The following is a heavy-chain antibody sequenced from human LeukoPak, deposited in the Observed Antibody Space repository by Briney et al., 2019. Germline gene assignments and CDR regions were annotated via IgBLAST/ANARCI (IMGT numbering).Heavy chain of an antibody. J-gene: IGHJ4*02. CDR1: GCTFIGYY. CDR3: ARDRIGAT. V-gene: IGHV1-2*02. D-gene: IGHD1-26*01. Sequence: ASVKASCKASGCTFIGYYMYWVRQAPGQGLEWMGWINPNSGGTNYAQKFQGRVTMTRDTSINTAYMELSRLRSDDTAVYYCARDRIGATWGQGTLVTVSS. CDR2: INPNSGGT.